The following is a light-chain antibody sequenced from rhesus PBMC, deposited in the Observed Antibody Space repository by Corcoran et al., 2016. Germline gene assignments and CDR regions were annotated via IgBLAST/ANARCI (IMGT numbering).Light chain of an antibody. CDR3: QPYYSTPLT. Sequence: DIQMTQSPSSLSAPAGDRVTITCRASQGITNDLAWYQQKPGETPQLLISEASSLQSGIPSRISGRGSGTDFTLTITRLQPKDFATCSCQPYYSTPLTFGGGTKVEIK. CDR1: QGITND. V-gene: IGKV1-21*01. J-gene: IGKJ4*01. CDR2: EAS.